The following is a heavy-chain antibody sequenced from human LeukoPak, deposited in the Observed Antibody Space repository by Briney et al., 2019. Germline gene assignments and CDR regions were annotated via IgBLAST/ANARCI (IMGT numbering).Heavy chain of an antibody. D-gene: IGHD1-7*01. J-gene: IGHJ4*02. Sequence: GDSLKISCKGSGHTFSTDWIAWMRQMPVKGLEWMGVIYAGDADTRYSPSFQCQVTISADKSLNTAYLQWTNLKASDTAMYYCARFRGELMDGFDFWGQGTLVTVSS. CDR2: IYAGDADT. V-gene: IGHV5-51*01. CDR3: ARFRGELMDGFDF. CDR1: GHTFSTDW.